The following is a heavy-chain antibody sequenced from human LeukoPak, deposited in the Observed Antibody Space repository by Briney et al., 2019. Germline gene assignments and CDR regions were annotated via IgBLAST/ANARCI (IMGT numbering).Heavy chain of an antibody. Sequence: GGSLRLSCAASGFTFDDYAMHWVRQAPGKGLEWVSGISWYSGSIGYADSVKGRFTISRDNAKNSLYLQMNSLRAEDTALYYCAANGPYSGDFGESHYYYYGMDVWGQGTTVTVSS. CDR1: GFTFDDYA. CDR3: AANGPYSGDFGESHYYYYGMDV. CDR2: ISWYSGSI. J-gene: IGHJ6*02. V-gene: IGHV3-9*01. D-gene: IGHD2-21*01.